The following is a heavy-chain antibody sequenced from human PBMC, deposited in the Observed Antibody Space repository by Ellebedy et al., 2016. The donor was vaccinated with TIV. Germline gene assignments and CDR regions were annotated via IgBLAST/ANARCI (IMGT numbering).Heavy chain of an antibody. CDR1: GGSFSGYY. CDR2: INQSGST. V-gene: IGHV4-34*01. D-gene: IGHD2-2*01. CDR3: ARSTSRRVNWFDP. J-gene: IGHJ5*02. Sequence: MPSETLSLTCAVYGGSFSGYYWSWIRQPPGKGLEWIGEINQSGSTTDNPSLKSRVTMSEDTSKNQVSLKLSSVTAADTAVYYCARSTSRRVNWFDPWGQGTLVIVSS.